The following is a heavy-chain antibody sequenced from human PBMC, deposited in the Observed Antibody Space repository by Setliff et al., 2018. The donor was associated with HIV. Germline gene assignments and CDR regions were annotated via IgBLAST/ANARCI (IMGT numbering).Heavy chain of an antibody. V-gene: IGHV4-38-2*01. CDR1: SYSISSGYY. CDR2: IDHSGNI. D-gene: IGHD3-10*01. Sequence: SETLSLTCAVSSYSISSGYYWTWIRQPPGKGLEWIGEIDHSGNIKYHASLKSRVTISKDTSKNQISLKLRSVTAADTAVYYCARGLNYYGSGSYLPLGYWGQGTLVTVSS. J-gene: IGHJ4*02. CDR3: ARGLNYYGSGSYLPLGY.